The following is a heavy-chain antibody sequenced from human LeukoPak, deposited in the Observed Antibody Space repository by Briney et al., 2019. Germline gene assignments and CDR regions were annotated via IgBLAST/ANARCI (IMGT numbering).Heavy chain of an antibody. D-gene: IGHD5-24*01. CDR1: GFTFDDYA. J-gene: IGHJ4*02. CDR2: ISWNSGSI. Sequence: GGSMRLSCAASGFTFDDYAMHWVRQPPGKGREWVSGISWNSGSIGYADSVKGRFTISRDNAKTSLYLQMNSLRAEDTALYYCAKDLGPGSMATSPGFDYWGQGTLVTVSS. CDR3: AKDLGPGSMATSPGFDY. V-gene: IGHV3-9*01.